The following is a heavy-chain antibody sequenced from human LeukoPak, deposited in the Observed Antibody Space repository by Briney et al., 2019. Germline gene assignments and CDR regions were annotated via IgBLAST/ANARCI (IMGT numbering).Heavy chain of an antibody. CDR3: ARTIVLRYFDWSEPAAYYFDY. CDR1: GGTFSSYA. V-gene: IGHV1-69*13. D-gene: IGHD3-9*01. Sequence: ASVKVSCKASGGTFSSYAISWVRQAPGQGLEWMGGIIPIFGTANYAQKFQGRVTITADESTSTAYMELSSLRSEDTAVYYCARTIVLRYFDWSEPAAYYFDYWGQGTLVTVSS. J-gene: IGHJ4*02. CDR2: IIPIFGTA.